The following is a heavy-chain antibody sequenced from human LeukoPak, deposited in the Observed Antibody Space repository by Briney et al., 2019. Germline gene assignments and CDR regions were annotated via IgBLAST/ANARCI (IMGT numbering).Heavy chain of an antibody. J-gene: IGHJ4*02. CDR2: IYPGDSDT. CDR3: ARSYGDYGSLDY. Sequence: GESLQISCQGSGSSFTSYWIGWVRQLPGKGLEWMGIIYPGDSDTRYSPSFQGQVTISADKSISTAYLQWSSLKASDTAMYYCARSYGDYGSLDYWGQGTLVTVSS. CDR1: GSSFTSYW. V-gene: IGHV5-51*01. D-gene: IGHD4-17*01.